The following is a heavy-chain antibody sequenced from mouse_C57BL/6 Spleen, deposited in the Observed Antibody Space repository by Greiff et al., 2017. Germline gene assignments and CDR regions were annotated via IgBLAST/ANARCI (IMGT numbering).Heavy chain of an antibody. CDR1: GYTFTSYW. Sequence: QVQLQQPGAELVRPGTSVKLSCKASGYTFTSYWMHWVKQRPGQGLEWIGVIDPSDSYTNYNQKFKGKATLTVDTSSSTAYMQLSSLTSEDSAVYYFACYYSNYVGYAMDYWGQGTSVTVSS. V-gene: IGHV1-59*01. CDR3: ACYYSNYVGYAMDY. J-gene: IGHJ4*01. CDR2: IDPSDSYT. D-gene: IGHD2-5*01.